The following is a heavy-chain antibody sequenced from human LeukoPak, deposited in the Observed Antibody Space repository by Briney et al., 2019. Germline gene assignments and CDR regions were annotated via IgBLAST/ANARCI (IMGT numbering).Heavy chain of an antibody. D-gene: IGHD3-16*01. CDR3: ATDNYGTLDY. V-gene: IGHV1-2*02. J-gene: IGHJ4*02. Sequence: ASVKVSCKASGYTFTAYYIHWVRRAPGQVLEWMGWIDPRSGATKCTQKFQGRVTMTRDTSITTVYLELNGLTFDDTAVYYCATDNYGTLDYWGQGTLVTVSS. CDR1: GYTFTAYY. CDR2: IDPRSGAT.